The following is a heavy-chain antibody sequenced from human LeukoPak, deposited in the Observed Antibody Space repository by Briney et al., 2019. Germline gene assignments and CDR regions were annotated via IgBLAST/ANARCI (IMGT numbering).Heavy chain of an antibody. J-gene: IGHJ4*02. CDR2: ISSHGSST. D-gene: IGHD4-17*01. V-gene: IGHV3-74*01. CDR3: ASGYGDLGAY. CDR1: GFTFSNYW. Sequence: QSGGSLRLSCAASGFTFSNYWMHWVRQAPGRGLVWVSGISSHGSSTNHADSVKGRFTISRDNAKNTLHLRMNSLRAEDTAVYYCASGYGDLGAYWGQGTWSPSPQ.